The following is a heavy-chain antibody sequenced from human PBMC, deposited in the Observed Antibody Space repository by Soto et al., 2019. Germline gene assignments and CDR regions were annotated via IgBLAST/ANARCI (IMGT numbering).Heavy chain of an antibody. CDR2: INAGNGNT. J-gene: IGHJ6*02. CDR3: ASNQLGTTPYGMDV. Sequence: ASLKVSCKASGYTFTSYAMHWVRQAPGQRLEWMGWINAGNGNTKYSQKFQGRVTITRDTSASTAYMELSSLRSEDTAVYYCASNQLGTTPYGMDVWGQGTTVTVSS. CDR1: GYTFTSYA. D-gene: IGHD1-7*01. V-gene: IGHV1-3*01.